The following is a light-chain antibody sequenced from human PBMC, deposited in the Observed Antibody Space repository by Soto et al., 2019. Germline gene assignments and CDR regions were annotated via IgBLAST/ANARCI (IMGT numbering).Light chain of an antibody. CDR3: KQYNNWPPDRT. J-gene: IGKJ1*01. CDR1: QSVGSN. CDR2: GAS. V-gene: IGKV3-15*01. Sequence: EIVMTQSPATLSVSPGERATLSCRASQSVGSNLAWYQQKPGQAPRLLIYGASTRATGIPARFSGSGSGTEFILTISSLQSEDFAIYFCKQYNNWPPDRTFGQGTKVEIK.